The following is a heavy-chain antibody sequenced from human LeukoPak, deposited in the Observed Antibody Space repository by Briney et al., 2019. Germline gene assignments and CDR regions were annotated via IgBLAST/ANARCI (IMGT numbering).Heavy chain of an antibody. CDR1: GGSISSGNW. D-gene: IGHD5-12*01. Sequence: SGTLSLTCAVSGGSISSGNWWSWVRQPPGKGLEWIGEIHHSGSTNYNPSLKSRVTISVDNSKNQFSLKVRSVTAADTAVYYCWYSGHEAGFDYWGQGTLVTVSS. V-gene: IGHV4-4*02. J-gene: IGHJ4*02. CDR2: IHHSGST. CDR3: WYSGHEAGFDY.